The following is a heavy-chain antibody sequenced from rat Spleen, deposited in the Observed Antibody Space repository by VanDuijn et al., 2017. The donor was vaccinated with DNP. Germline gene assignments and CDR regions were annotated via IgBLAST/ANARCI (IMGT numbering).Heavy chain of an antibody. Sequence: EVLLVESDGGLVQPGRSLKLSCAASGFTFSNYGIHWIRQGPTKGLEWVASISSGGGGTYYPDSVKGRFTISRDNAKSTLYLQMDSLRSEDTASYYCARHPPLTTVARFDYWGQGVMVTVSS. V-gene: IGHV5-19*01. J-gene: IGHJ2*01. CDR1: GFTFSNYG. D-gene: IGHD1-3*01. CDR3: ARHPPLTTVARFDY. CDR2: ISSGGGGT.